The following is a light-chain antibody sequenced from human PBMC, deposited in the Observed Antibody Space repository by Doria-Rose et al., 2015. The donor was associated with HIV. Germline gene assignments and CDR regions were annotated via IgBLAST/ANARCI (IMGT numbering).Light chain of an antibody. CDR2: DGS. CDR1: QSFSSTY. J-gene: IGKJ1*01. CDR3: HQYGTSWT. V-gene: IGKV3-20*01. Sequence: TQSPGTLSLSPGERATLSCRASQSFSSTYLAWYQQKPGQAPSLLIYDGSTRATGIPGRLSASGSGTDFTLTINRLEPEDFALYYCHQYGTSWTFGQGTKVEI.